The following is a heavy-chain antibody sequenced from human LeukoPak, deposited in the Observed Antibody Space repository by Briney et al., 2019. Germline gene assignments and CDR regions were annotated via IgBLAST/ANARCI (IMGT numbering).Heavy chain of an antibody. V-gene: IGHV4-39*01. CDR1: GGSISSSSYY. CDR3: ARHGENYWFDP. J-gene: IGHJ5*02. CDR2: INYSGST. Sequence: PSETLSLTCTVSGGSISSSSYYWAWIRQPPGKGLEWIGVINYSGSTHYNPSLKSRVTISVDTSKSQFSLKLSSVTAADTAVYYCARHGENYWFDPWGQGNLVTVSS. D-gene: IGHD1-7*01.